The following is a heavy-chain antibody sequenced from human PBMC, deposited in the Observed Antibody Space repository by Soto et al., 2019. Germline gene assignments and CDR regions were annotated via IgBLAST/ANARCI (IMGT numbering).Heavy chain of an antibody. V-gene: IGHV1-69*13. Sequence: GASVKVSCKASGGTFSSYAISWVRQAPGQGLEWMGGIIPIFGTANYAQKFQGRVTITADESTSTAYMELSSLRSEDTAVYYCARGSYSPLVVVVAATRPRLDYYYYGMDVWGQGTTVTVSS. J-gene: IGHJ6*02. CDR1: GGTFSSYA. CDR2: IIPIFGTA. D-gene: IGHD2-15*01. CDR3: ARGSYSPLVVVVAATRPRLDYYYYGMDV.